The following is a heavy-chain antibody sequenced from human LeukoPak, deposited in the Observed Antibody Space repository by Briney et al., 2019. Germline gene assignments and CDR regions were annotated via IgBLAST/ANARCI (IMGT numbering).Heavy chain of an antibody. Sequence: TLXXXCXVYGGSFSGYYWSWIRQPPGKGLEWIGEINHSGSTNYNPSLKSRVTISVDTSKNQFSLRLTSVTAADTAVYYCARQTGSGLFILPGGQGTLVTVSS. J-gene: IGHJ4*02. CDR1: GGSFSGYY. V-gene: IGHV4-34*01. CDR3: ARQTGSGLFILP. D-gene: IGHD3/OR15-3a*01. CDR2: INHSGST.